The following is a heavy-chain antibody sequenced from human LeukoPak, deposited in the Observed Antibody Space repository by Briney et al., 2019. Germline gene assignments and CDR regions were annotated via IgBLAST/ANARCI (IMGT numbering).Heavy chain of an antibody. J-gene: IGHJ4*02. V-gene: IGHV4-59*01. CDR2: AFNSGST. D-gene: IGHD2-15*01. Sequence: SETLSLTCTVSGVSISGYYWSWIRQPPGKGLEWIGYAFNSGSTHYNPSLKSRVTISVDTSQNHFSLRLSSVTAADTAFYYCARGHCSGAARYLFDHWGQGTLVTVSS. CDR1: GVSISGYY. CDR3: ARGHCSGAARYLFDH.